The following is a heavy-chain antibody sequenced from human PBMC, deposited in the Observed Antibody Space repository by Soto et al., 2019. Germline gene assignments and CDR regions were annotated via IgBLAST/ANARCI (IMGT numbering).Heavy chain of an antibody. Sequence: GGSLRLSCAASGFTFSSYGMHWVRQAPGKGLEWVAVISYDGSNKYYADSVKGRFTISRDNSKNTLYLQMNSLRAEDTAVYYCARYSGSSAFDYWGQGTLVTVSS. J-gene: IGHJ4*02. V-gene: IGHV3-30*03. CDR1: GFTFSSYG. CDR3: ARYSGSSAFDY. D-gene: IGHD1-26*01. CDR2: ISYDGSNK.